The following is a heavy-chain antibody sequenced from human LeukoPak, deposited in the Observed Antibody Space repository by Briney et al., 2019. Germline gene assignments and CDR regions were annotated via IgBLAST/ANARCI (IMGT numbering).Heavy chain of an antibody. D-gene: IGHD5-12*01. J-gene: IGHJ6*02. V-gene: IGHV1-18*01. CDR3: AREFRVIVATIRNYGMDV. CDR2: ISAYNGNT. CDR1: GYTFTSYG. Sequence: GASVKVSCKASGYTFTSYGISWVRQAPGQGLEWMGWISAYNGNTNYAQKLQGRVTMTTDTSTSTACMELRSLRSDDTAVYYCAREFRVIVATIRNYGMDVWGQGTTVTVSS.